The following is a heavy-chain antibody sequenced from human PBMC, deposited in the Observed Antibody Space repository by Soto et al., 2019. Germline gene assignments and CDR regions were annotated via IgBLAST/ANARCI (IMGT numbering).Heavy chain of an antibody. CDR2: ISGSGGST. J-gene: IGHJ4*02. CDR1: GFTFSSYA. V-gene: IGHV3-23*01. CDR3: AKEDIVVVPAVEYYDFWSGYYNYFYY. D-gene: IGHD3-3*01. Sequence: GGSLRLSCAASGFTFSSYAMSWVRQAPGKGLEWVSAISGSGGSTYYADSVKGRFTISRDNSKNTLYLQMNSLRAEDTAVYYCAKEDIVVVPAVEYYDFWSGYYNYFYYWGQGTLVTVSS.